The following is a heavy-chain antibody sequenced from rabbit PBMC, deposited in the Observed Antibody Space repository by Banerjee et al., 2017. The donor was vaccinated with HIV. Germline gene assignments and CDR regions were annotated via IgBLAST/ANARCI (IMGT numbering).Heavy chain of an antibody. Sequence: QSLEESGGDLVKPGASLTLTCTASGFDFSSNAMCWVRQAPGKGLEYIGHIVSGGTWSASWAKGRFTISKTSSTTVTLQMTSLTAADTATYFCARSVQIYYWAFDLWGPGTLVTVS. J-gene: IGHJ2*01. CDR2: IVSGGT. V-gene: IGHV1S40*01. CDR3: ARSVQIYYWAFDL. CDR1: GFDFSSNA. D-gene: IGHD1-1*01.